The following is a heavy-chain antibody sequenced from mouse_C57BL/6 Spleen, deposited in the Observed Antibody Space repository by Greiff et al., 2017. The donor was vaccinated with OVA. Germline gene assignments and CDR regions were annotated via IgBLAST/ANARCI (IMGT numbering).Heavy chain of an antibody. Sequence: EVQGVESGGGLVKPGGSLKLSCAASGFTFSSYAMSWVRQTPEKRLEWVATISDGGSYTYYPDNVKGRFTISRDNAKNNLYLQMSHLKSEDTAMYYCARGGDGEGFAYWGQGTLVTVSA. D-gene: IGHD3-3*01. CDR1: GFTFSSYA. J-gene: IGHJ3*01. CDR3: ARGGDGEGFAY. CDR2: ISDGGSYT. V-gene: IGHV5-4*01.